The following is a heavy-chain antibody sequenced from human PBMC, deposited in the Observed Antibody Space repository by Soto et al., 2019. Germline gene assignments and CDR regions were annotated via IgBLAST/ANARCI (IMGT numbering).Heavy chain of an antibody. CDR2: INHSGST. Sequence: SETMSLTCAVYGGSFSGYYWSWIRQPQGKGLEWIGEINHSGSTNYNPSLKSRVTISVDTSKNQFSLKLSSVTAADTAVYYCARGGRSSWSDFDYWGQGTLVTVSS. CDR3: ARGGRSSWSDFDY. CDR1: GGSFSGYY. J-gene: IGHJ4*02. V-gene: IGHV4-34*01. D-gene: IGHD6-13*01.